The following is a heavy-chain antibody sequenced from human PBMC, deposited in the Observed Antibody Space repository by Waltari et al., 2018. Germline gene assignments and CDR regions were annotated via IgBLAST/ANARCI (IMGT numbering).Heavy chain of an antibody. CDR1: GYTFTSHG. CDR3: ARVGDDFWSGYFDY. Sequence: VQLVQSGAEVKQPGASVKVSCKASGYTFTSHGLNWVRQAPGQGLEWMGWISAYNGYTNYAQKVQGRVTMTTDTSTSTAYMELRSLRSDDTAVYYCARVGDDFWSGYFDYWGQGTLVTVSS. V-gene: IGHV1-18*04. CDR2: ISAYNGYT. D-gene: IGHD3-3*01. J-gene: IGHJ4*02.